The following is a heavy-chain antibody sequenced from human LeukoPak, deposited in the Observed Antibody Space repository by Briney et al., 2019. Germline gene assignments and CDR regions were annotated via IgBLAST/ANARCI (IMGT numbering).Heavy chain of an antibody. D-gene: IGHD5-12*01. CDR2: INPNSGGT. CDR1: GYTFTGYY. J-gene: IGHJ4*02. CDR3: ARVLYSGYGKDYFDY. V-gene: IGHV1-2*02. Sequence: ASVKVSCKASGYTFTGYYMHWVRQAPGQGLEWMGWINPNSGGTNYAQKFQGRVTMTRDTSISTAYMELSRLRSDDTAVYYCARVLYSGYGKDYFDYWGQGTLVTVSS.